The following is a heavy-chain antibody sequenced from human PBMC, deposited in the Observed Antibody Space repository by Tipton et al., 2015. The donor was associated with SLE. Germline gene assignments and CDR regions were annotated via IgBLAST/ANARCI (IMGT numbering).Heavy chain of an antibody. D-gene: IGHD2-21*01. CDR3: ARGAVLIQDNSWFDP. CDR2: IYYIGST. Sequence: TLSLTCTVSGGSISSYYWSWIRQPPGKGLEWIGYIYYIGSTNYNPSLKSRVTISVDTSKNQFSLKLSSVTAADTAVYYCARGAVLIQDNSWFDPWGQGTLVTVSS. J-gene: IGHJ5*02. CDR1: GGSISSYY. V-gene: IGHV4-59*01.